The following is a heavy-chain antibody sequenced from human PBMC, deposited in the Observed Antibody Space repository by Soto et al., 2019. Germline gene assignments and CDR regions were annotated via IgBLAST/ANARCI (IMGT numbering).Heavy chain of an antibody. CDR1: GYTFTSYY. D-gene: IGHD4-17*01. CDR2: INPSGGST. CDR3: ARSNTYDYGDFFDFDY. V-gene: IGHV1-46*01. J-gene: IGHJ4*02. Sequence: ASVKVSCKASGYTFTSYYMHWVRQAPGQGLEWMGIINPSGGSTSYAQKFQGRVTMTRDTSTSTVYMELRSLRSEDTAVYYCARSNTYDYGDFFDFDYCGQGTLVTVSS.